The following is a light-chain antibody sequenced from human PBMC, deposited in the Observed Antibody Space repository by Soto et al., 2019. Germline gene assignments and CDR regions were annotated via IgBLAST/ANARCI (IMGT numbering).Light chain of an antibody. CDR1: SSNIGGNS. J-gene: IGLJ1*01. V-gene: IGLV1-51*01. Sequence: QSVLSQPPSVSAAPGQRVTISCSGSSSNIGGNSVSWYQQLPGTAPKLLIYDDDQRPSGISNRFSGSKSGNTASLTISGLQAEDEGDYYCSSYTRGNTYVFGTGTKVTVL. CDR2: DDD. CDR3: SSYTRGNTYV.